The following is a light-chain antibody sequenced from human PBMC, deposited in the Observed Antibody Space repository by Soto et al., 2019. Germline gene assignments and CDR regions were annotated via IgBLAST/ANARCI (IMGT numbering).Light chain of an antibody. V-gene: IGKV1-33*01. CDR1: QDIKNY. Sequence: IQMTQAPSSLSAAVGDRVTITCQASQDIKNYLIWYQQNPGKAPKLLIYDASSLGTGVSSRFSGSGSGTYFTLTISSLQPEDIATYYCQQFDSVPCTFGQGTKLEIK. J-gene: IGKJ2*02. CDR3: QQFDSVPCT. CDR2: DAS.